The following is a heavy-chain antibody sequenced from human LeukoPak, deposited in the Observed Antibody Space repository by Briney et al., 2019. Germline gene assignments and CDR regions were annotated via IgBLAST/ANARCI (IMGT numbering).Heavy chain of an antibody. Sequence: GGSLRLSCAASGFTFSSYGMHWVRQAPGKGLEWVAVIWYDGSNKYYADSVKGRFTISRDNAKNSLYLQINSLRDDDTAVYYCARVLSFRFDPWGQGTLVTVSS. CDR3: ARVLSFRFDP. CDR1: GFTFSSYG. CDR2: IWYDGSNK. D-gene: IGHD2/OR15-2a*01. J-gene: IGHJ5*02. V-gene: IGHV3-33*01.